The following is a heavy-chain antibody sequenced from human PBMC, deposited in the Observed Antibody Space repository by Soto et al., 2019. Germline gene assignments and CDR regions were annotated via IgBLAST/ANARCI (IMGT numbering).Heavy chain of an antibody. CDR2: ISSAGNNK. D-gene: IGHD5-18*01. J-gene: IGHJ4*02. Sequence: GGSLRLSCAASGFTFSTYAMHWVRQAPGKGLEWVAIISSAGNNKYYADSVKGRFTVSRDNSKNTLYLQMNSLRPEDTAVYHCPLAGVRGYNYGSLDYWGQGTLVTVSS. CDR3: PLAGVRGYNYGSLDY. V-gene: IGHV3-30-3*01. CDR1: GFTFSTYA.